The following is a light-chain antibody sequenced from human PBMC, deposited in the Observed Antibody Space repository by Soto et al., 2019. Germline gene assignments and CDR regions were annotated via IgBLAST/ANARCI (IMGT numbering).Light chain of an antibody. CDR1: QSVSNN. CDR3: QQYNDWWT. CDR2: GAS. V-gene: IGKV3-15*01. J-gene: IGKJ1*01. Sequence: EIVMTQSPATLSVSPGESATLSCRASQSVSNNLTWYQQKPGQPPRLLIYGASTRATGVPGRFSGSGSGTEITLTISSLQSEDFAVYYCQQYNDWWTFGQGTKVDI.